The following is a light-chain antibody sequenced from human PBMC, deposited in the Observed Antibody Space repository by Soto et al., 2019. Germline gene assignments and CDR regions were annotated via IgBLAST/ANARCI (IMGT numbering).Light chain of an antibody. V-gene: IGKV1-33*01. Sequence: DVQMTQSPSSLSASVGDRVTITCQASHDITNYLNWYQQKPGKAPTLLIYDASNLQRGVPSRFSGSGSGTHFTFTITSLQPEDVAAYHCQQYNNIPRTFGQGTKVEIK. J-gene: IGKJ1*01. CDR1: HDITNY. CDR2: DAS. CDR3: QQYNNIPRT.